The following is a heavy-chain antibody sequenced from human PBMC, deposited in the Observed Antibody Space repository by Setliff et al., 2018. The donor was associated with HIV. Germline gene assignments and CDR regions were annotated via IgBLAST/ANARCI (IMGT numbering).Heavy chain of an antibody. V-gene: IGHV3-7*03. J-gene: IGHJ5*02. Sequence: GGSLRLSCAASGFTFSSYGMHWVRQAPGKGLEWVANINQEGSDQNFVDSVTGRFTISRDNAKNSLYLQMNSLRVEDTAVYYCARGKRWFDPWGQGTLVTVSS. CDR3: ARGKRWFDP. CDR1: GFTFSSYG. CDR2: INQEGSDQ.